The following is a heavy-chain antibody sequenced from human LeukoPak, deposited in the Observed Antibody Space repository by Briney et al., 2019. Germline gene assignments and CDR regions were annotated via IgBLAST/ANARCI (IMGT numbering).Heavy chain of an antibody. CDR2: INWNGGST. V-gene: IGHV3-20*04. D-gene: IGHD6-13*01. J-gene: IGHJ4*02. Sequence: GSLRLSCAASGFTFDDYGMSWVRQAPGKGLEWVSGINWNGGSTGYADSVKGRFTISRDNAKNSLYLQMNSLRAEDTALYYCVRFRGYSSSWYGPKAFDYWGQGTLVTVSS. CDR1: GFTFDDYG. CDR3: VRFRGYSSSWYGPKAFDY.